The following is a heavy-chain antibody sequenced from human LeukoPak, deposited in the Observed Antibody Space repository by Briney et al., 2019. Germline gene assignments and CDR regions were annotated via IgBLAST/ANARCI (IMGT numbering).Heavy chain of an antibody. V-gene: IGHV3-48*01. D-gene: IGHD3-16*02. CDR2: ISSSSSTI. J-gene: IGHJ4*02. CDR1: GFTFSSYS. CDR3: ERALPVITFGGVIVPPYFDY. Sequence: GGSLRLSCAASGFTFSSYSMNWVRQAAGKGLEWVSYISSSSSTIYYADSVKGRFTISRDNAKNSLYLQMNSLRAEDTAVYYCERALPVITFGGVIVPPYFDYWGQGTLVTVSS.